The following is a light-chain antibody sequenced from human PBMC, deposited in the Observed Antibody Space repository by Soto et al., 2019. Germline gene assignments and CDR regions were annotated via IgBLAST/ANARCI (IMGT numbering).Light chain of an antibody. V-gene: IGLV1-40*01. J-gene: IGLJ2*01. Sequence: QSVLTQPPSVSGAPGQRVTISCTGSSSNIGAGYDVHWYQQLPGTAPKLLIYGNSNRPSGVPDRFSGSKSGTSASLAITGLQAEDEADYYCQSYDRSLEVFGGGTKLTVL. CDR1: SSNIGAGYD. CDR2: GNS. CDR3: QSYDRSLEV.